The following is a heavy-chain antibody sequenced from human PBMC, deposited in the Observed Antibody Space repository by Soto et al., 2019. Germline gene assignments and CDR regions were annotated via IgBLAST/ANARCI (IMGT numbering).Heavy chain of an antibody. CDR2: ISAYNGNT. Sequence: VQLGQSGAEVKKPGASVKVSCKASGYTFTRYVISSVRQAPGQGLEWMGWISAYNGNTNYAQKLQGRVTMTTDPSTRTAYMEPSSLRANDTAVYYCARDSALYDDYYYMSVWGNGTTVTFSS. V-gene: IGHV1-18*01. CDR1: GYTFTRYV. CDR3: ARDSALYDDYYYMSV. J-gene: IGHJ6*03.